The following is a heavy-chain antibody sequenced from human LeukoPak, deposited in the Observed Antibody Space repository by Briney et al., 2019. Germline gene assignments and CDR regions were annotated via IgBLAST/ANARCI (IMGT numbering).Heavy chain of an antibody. CDR1: GGSISSYY. J-gene: IGHJ6*03. D-gene: IGHD1-20*01. CDR3: AGTGSENWYNWNHYYYYYYMDV. V-gene: IGHV4-4*07. CDR2: IYTSGST. Sequence: SETLSLTCTVSGGSISSYYWSWIRQPAGKGLEWIGRIYTSGSTNYNPSLKSRVTMSVDTSKNQFSLKQSSVTAADTAVYYCAGTGSENWYNWNHYYYYYYMDVWGKGTTVTVSS.